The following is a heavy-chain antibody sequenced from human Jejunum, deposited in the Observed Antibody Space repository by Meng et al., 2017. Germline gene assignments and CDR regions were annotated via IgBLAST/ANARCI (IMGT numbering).Heavy chain of an antibody. CDR3: ARLMGEGKNYYHSSGYVTPPSGFDP. D-gene: IGHD3-22*01. Sequence: GESLKISCKGSGYNFPNYWIGWVRQMPGRGLEWMGFIYPGDSDTRYSPPFQGQITISADKSVNTAFLQWSSLRVSDTAVYFCARLMGEGKNYYHSSGYVTPPSGFDPWGQGALVTRLL. V-gene: IGHV5-51*01. J-gene: IGHJ5*02. CDR2: IYPGDSDT. CDR1: GYNFPNYW.